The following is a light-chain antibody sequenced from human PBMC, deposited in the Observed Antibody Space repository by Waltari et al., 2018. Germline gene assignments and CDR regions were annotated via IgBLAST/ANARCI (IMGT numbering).Light chain of an antibody. V-gene: IGLV1-47*01. CDR1: SSNIGTNY. CDR2: RND. J-gene: IGLJ3*02. CDR3: AAWDDGLSGPV. Sequence: QSVLTQPPSVSGTPGQGVTIPCSGSSSNIGTNYVYWYQQLPRTAPNPLIFRNDQRPSGVPDRFSASKSGTSASLAISGLRSEDEADYYCAAWDDGLSGPVFGGGTKLTVL.